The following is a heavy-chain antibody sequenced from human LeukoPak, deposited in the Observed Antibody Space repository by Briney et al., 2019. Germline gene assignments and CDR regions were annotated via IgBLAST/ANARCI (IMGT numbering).Heavy chain of an antibody. CDR2: IYTSGST. V-gene: IGHV4-4*07. CDR1: GGSISSYY. D-gene: IGHD6-13*01. Sequence: SETLSLTCTVSGGSISSYYWSWIRQPAGKGLEWIGRIYTSGSTNYNPSLKSRVTMSVDTSKNQFSLKLSSVTAADTAVYYCARGRGDSSSWYSYYYYYMDVWGKGTTVTVSS. J-gene: IGHJ6*03. CDR3: ARGRGDSSSWYSYYYYYMDV.